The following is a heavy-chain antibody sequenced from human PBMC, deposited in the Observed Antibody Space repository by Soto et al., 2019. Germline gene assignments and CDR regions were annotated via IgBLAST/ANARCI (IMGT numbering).Heavy chain of an antibody. V-gene: IGHV1-24*01. D-gene: IGHD4-17*01. J-gene: IGHJ3*02. CDR1: GYTLTELS. Sequence: ASVKVSCKVSGYTLTELSMHWVRQAPGKGLEWMGGFDPEDGETIYAQKFQGRVTMTEDTSTDTAYMELSSLRSEDTAVYYCATASLPYGRDAFDIWGQGTMVTVSS. CDR3: ATASLPYGRDAFDI. CDR2: FDPEDGET.